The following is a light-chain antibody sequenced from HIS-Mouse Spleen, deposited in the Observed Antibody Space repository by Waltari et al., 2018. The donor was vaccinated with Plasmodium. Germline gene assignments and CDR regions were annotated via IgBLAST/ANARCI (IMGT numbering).Light chain of an antibody. CDR2: LGS. Sequence: DIVMTPSPLSLPVTPGEPASISCRSSQSLLHSNGYNYLDCYLQKPGQSPQLLIYLGSNRASGVPDRFSGSGSGTDFTLKISRVEAEDVGVYYCMQALQTPYTFGQGTKLEIK. J-gene: IGKJ2*01. CDR3: MQALQTPYT. CDR1: QSLLHSNGYNY. V-gene: IGKV2-28*01.